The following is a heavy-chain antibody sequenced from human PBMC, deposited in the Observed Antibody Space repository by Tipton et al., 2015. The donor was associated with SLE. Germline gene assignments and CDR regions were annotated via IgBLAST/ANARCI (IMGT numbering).Heavy chain of an antibody. CDR3: ARHDYDDNGYYMHYFDY. CDR2: INYSGST. V-gene: IGHV4-59*08. Sequence: TLSLTCTVSGGSIRSDYWNWIRQPPGKGLEWIGYINYSGSTNYNPSLKSRVTMSIDTSKNQVFLRLSSMTAADTAVYYCARHDYDDNGYYMHYFDYWGQGTLVTVSS. J-gene: IGHJ4*02. CDR1: GGSIRSDY. D-gene: IGHD3-22*01.